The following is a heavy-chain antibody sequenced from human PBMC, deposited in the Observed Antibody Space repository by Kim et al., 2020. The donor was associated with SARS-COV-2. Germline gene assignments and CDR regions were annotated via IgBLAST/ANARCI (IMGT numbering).Heavy chain of an antibody. CDR1: GGAFSGHY. J-gene: IGHJ6*02. V-gene: IGHV4-34*01. CDR3: ASGLWKSYSSSHYYIYSLDV. CDR2: IDHSGIT. Sequence: SETLSLTCKVYGGAFSGHYWSWIRQRPGKGLEWVGEIDHSGITTYHPSLESRVTISKDTARNDFSLRLRSVTAADTAVYYCASGLWKSYSSSHYYIYSLDVWGHGTTVTVSS. D-gene: IGHD3-16*02.